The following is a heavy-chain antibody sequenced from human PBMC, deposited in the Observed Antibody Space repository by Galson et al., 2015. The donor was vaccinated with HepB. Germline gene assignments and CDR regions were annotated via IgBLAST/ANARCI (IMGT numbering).Heavy chain of an antibody. J-gene: IGHJ6*02. Sequence: SVKVSCKASGGTFSSYAISWVRQAPGQGLEWMGGIIPIFGTANYAQKFQGRVTITADESTSTAYMELSSLRSEDTAVYYCASPQPLFDWTYGMDVWGQGTTVTVSS. CDR1: GGTFSSYA. V-gene: IGHV1-69*13. CDR2: IIPIFGTA. CDR3: ASPQPLFDWTYGMDV. D-gene: IGHD3-9*01.